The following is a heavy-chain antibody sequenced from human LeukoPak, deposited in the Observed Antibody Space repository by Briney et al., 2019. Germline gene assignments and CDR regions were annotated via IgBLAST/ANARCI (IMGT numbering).Heavy chain of an antibody. V-gene: IGHV4-34*01. J-gene: IGHJ6*02. CDR2: INHSGST. D-gene: IGHD2-15*01. CDR3: ARQVVVAATLYSYYYGLGV. CDR1: SGSFSGFY. Sequence: PSETLSLTCAVYSGSFSGFYWSWMRQPPGKGLEWIGEINHSGSTNYNPSLKSRVTISLDTSKNQFSLKLNSVTAADTAVYYCARQVVVAATLYSYYYGLGVWGRGTPVTVSS.